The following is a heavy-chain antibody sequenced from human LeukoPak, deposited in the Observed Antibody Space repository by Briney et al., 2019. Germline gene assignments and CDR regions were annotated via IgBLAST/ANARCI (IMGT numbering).Heavy chain of an antibody. Sequence: GGSLRLSCAASGFTFSIYALSWVRQAPGKGLEWVSTIRSGGDTYYADSVKGRFTISRDISKNTLYLQMNSLRADDTALYFCAKDARRTSGWYFFDYWGQGTLVTVSS. CDR1: GFTFSIYA. V-gene: IGHV3-23*01. CDR2: IRSGGDT. J-gene: IGHJ4*02. CDR3: AKDARRTSGWYFFDY. D-gene: IGHD6-19*01.